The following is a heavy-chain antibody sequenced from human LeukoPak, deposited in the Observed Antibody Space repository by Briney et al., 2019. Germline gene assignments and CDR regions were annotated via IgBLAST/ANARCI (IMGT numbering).Heavy chain of an antibody. CDR1: GGSISSYY. CDR2: IYTSGST. J-gene: IGHJ6*03. CDR3: ARARQDYYYDSSGYTLRYYYYYYMDV. Sequence: SETLSLTCTVSGGSISSYYWSWIRQPAGKGLEWIGRIYTSGSTNYNPSLKSRVTMSVDTSKNQFSLKLSSVTAADTAVYYCARARQDYYYDSSGYTLRYYYYYYMDVWGKGTTVTVSS. D-gene: IGHD3-22*01. V-gene: IGHV4-4*07.